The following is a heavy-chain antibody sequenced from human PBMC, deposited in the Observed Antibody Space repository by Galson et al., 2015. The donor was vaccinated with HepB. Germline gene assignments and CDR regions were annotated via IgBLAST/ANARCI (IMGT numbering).Heavy chain of an antibody. J-gene: IGHJ4*02. Sequence: SLRLSCATSGFTCGNYAMHWVRQAPGQGLEWVAGISWNSGHSAYLDSVKGRFTISRDNAKNSLYLQLNSLTSEDTALYFCVKDVDPFLGVAAAGWFENWGQGTPVTVSS. V-gene: IGHV3-9*01. CDR1: GFTCGNYA. CDR3: VKDVDPFLGVAAAGWFEN. D-gene: IGHD6-13*01. CDR2: ISWNSGHS.